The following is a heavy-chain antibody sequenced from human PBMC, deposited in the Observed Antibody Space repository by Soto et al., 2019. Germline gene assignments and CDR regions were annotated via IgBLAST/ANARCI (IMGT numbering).Heavy chain of an antibody. CDR2: IIPIFGTA. D-gene: IGHD6-6*01. J-gene: IGHJ5*02. CDR1: GGTFSSYA. CDR3: ARGRIAARHFLRFDP. V-gene: IGHV1-69*13. Sequence: GASVKVCCKASGGTFSSYAIRWVRQAPGQGLEWMGGIIPIFGTANYAQKFQGRVTITAGGSTSTAYMELSSLRSEDTAVYYCARGRIAARHFLRFDPWGQGTLVTVSS.